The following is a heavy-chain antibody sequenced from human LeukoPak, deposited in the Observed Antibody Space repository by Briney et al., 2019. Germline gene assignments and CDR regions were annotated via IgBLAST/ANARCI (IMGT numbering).Heavy chain of an antibody. CDR2: ISYDGSNK. J-gene: IGHJ4*02. Sequence: GGSLRLSCAASEFTFSSYGMHWVRQAPGKGLEWVAVISYDGSNKYYADSVKGRFTISRDNSKNTLYLQMNSLRAEDTAVYYCAKDEGYSYGIRDDHFDYWGQGTLVTVSS. CDR1: EFTFSSYG. V-gene: IGHV3-30*18. D-gene: IGHD5-18*01. CDR3: AKDEGYSYGIRDDHFDY.